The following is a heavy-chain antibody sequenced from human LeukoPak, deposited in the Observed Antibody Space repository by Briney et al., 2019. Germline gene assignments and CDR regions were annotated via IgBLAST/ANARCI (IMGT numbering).Heavy chain of an antibody. V-gene: IGHV4-59*13. CDR1: GDSIGSYY. J-gene: IGHJ5*02. CDR3: ARSGYCSSTSCYRSLWFDP. Sequence: SETLSLTCTLSGDSIGSYYWSWIRQPPGKGLEWIGYVYYSGSTSYNPSLKSRVTISVDTSKNQFSLKLSSVTAADTAVYYCARSGYCSSTSCYRSLWFDPWGQGTLVTVSS. D-gene: IGHD2-2*02. CDR2: VYYSGST.